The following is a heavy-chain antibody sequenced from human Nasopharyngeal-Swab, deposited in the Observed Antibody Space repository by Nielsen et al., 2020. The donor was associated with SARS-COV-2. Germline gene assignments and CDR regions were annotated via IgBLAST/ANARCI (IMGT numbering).Heavy chain of an antibody. J-gene: IGHJ3*02. CDR3: ARVLLWFGEGRGGSAFDI. CDR2: ISAYNGNT. D-gene: IGHD3-10*01. CDR1: GYTFTSYG. V-gene: IGHV1-18*01. Sequence: ASVKVSCKASGYTFTSYGISWVRQAPGQGLEWMGWISAYNGNTNYAQKLQGRVTMTTDTSTSTVYMELSSLRSEDTAVYYCARVLLWFGEGRGGSAFDIWGQGTMVTVPS.